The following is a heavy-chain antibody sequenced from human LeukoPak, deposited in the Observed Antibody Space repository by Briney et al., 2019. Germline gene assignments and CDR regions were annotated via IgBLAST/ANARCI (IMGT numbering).Heavy chain of an antibody. Sequence: PSESLSLTWPLYARSLGSYYAGWVRQPPRNGREWVGYIYYSGSTNYHPSLKTRVTISVDTSKNQLSLNLSSLTAADTAVYYCAKGGGYWYFDLWGRGTLVTVSS. V-gene: IGHV4-59*01. CDR2: IYYSGST. D-gene: IGHD1-26*01. J-gene: IGHJ2*01. CDR1: ARSLGSYY. CDR3: AKGGGYWYFDL.